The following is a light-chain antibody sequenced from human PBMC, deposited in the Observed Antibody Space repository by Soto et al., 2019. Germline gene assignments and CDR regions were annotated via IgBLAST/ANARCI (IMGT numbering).Light chain of an antibody. CDR2: GNS. V-gene: IGLV1-40*01. J-gene: IGLJ3*02. CDR3: QSYDSSLSGSV. Sequence: QPVLTQPPSVSGAPGQRVTISCTGSTSNIGAGYEVQWYQQLPRAAPKLLIYGNSNRPSGVPERFSGSKSGTSASLAITGLQAEDEADYYCQSYDSSLSGSVFGGGTQLTV. CDR1: TSNIGAGYE.